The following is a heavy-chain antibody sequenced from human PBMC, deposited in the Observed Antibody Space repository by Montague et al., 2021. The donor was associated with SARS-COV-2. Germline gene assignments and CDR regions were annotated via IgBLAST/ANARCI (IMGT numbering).Heavy chain of an antibody. CDR3: ARLLPDGTVVATDIPFDP. CDR2: IHYIGNT. J-gene: IGHJ5*02. Sequence: SETLSLTCNVSGASISRSDYYWAWIRQPPGKGLELIGSIHYIGNTYCNPSLESRVTISVDTSENQFSLKLRSVIAADTAVHYCARLLPDGTVVATDIPFDPWGQGTLVTVSS. D-gene: IGHD2-21*02. CDR1: GASISRSDYY. V-gene: IGHV4-39*01.